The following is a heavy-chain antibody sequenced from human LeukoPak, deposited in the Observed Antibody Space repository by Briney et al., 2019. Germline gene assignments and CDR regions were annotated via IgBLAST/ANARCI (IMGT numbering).Heavy chain of an antibody. CDR3: ARVDTQGVPSP. D-gene: IGHD3-16*01. J-gene: IGHJ5*02. CDR2: IYDSNS. Sequence: GSLRLSCAASGFTFDDYGMSWVRQSPGKGLEWIGEIYDSNSVYHPSLKSRVTISVDKSRNHLSLNLSSVTAADTAVYYCARVDTQGVPSPWGQGILVTVSS. V-gene: IGHV4-34*01. CDR1: GFTFDDYG.